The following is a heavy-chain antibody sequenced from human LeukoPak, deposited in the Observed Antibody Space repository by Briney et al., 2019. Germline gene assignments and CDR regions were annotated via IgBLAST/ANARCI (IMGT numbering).Heavy chain of an antibody. D-gene: IGHD5-18*01. V-gene: IGHV3-23*01. J-gene: IGHJ4*02. CDR3: AKQTAVEGGYYHY. Sequence: PGESLRLSCIGSGLSLSSYGMSWVRQAPGKGLEWVSSSSGSGGSTYYADSVKGRFTISRDSSENTLYLKMSSLGVEDTAVYFCAKQTAVEGGYYHYWGQGTLVTVSS. CDR2: SSGSGGST. CDR1: GLSLSSYG.